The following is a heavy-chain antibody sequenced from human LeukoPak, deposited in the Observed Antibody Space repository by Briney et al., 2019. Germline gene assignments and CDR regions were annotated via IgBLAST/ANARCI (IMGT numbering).Heavy chain of an antibody. CDR3: ARGGRGSAAVVAPRSFDI. Sequence: GGSLRLSCAASGFTVSAKYMSWVRQAPGKGLEWVSVIYSGTNTYYADSVKGRFIISRDISKNTLYLQMNSLRAEDSALYYCARGGRGSAAVVAPRSFDIWGQGTMVTVSS. D-gene: IGHD3-22*01. CDR1: GFTVSAKY. J-gene: IGHJ3*02. CDR2: IYSGTNT. V-gene: IGHV3-53*01.